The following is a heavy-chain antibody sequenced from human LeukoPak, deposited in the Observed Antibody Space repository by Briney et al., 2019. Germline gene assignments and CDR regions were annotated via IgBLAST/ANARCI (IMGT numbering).Heavy chain of an antibody. CDR2: IHYSGST. CDR1: GGSIRSYY. D-gene: IGHD3-10*01. V-gene: IGHV4-59*08. J-gene: IGHJ4*02. Sequence: AETLSLTCTVSGGSIRSYYWSWIRQPPGKGLEWIGYIHYSGSTNYNPSLKSRVTISVDTSKNQFSLKLNSVTAADTAVYYCARQGAGVPFDYWGRGTLVTVSS. CDR3: ARQGAGVPFDY.